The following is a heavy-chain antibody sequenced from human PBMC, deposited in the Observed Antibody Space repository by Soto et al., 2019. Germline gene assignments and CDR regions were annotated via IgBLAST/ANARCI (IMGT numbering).Heavy chain of an antibody. Sequence: SLEVSWESSGGSVRSYEISWVRQDPVQGLEWMGGIIPIFHTSNYAQKFQGRVTITADESTSTAYMELSSVTAADTAVYYCARGGYSYGYSQYFDYWGQGNLVTGSS. CDR2: IIPIFHTS. D-gene: IGHD5-18*01. CDR3: ARGGYSYGYSQYFDY. V-gene: IGHV1-69*13. CDR1: GGSVRSYE. J-gene: IGHJ4*02.